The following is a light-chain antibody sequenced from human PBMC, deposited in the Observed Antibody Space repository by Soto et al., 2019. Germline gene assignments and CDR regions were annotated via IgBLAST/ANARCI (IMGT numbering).Light chain of an antibody. Sequence: DIQMTQSPSSLSASVGDTVTITCRASQGIIDYLAWYQQRPGRVPRLLIYAASTLHTGVPSRFSGSGAGTDFTLTISTLQPEDGATYYYQKYDTAPQTFGPGTKVEIK. CDR3: QKYDTAPQT. CDR2: AAS. CDR1: QGIIDY. J-gene: IGKJ1*01. V-gene: IGKV1-27*01.